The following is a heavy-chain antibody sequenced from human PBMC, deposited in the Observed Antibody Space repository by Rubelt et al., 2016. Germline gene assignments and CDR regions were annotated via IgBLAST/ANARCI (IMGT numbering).Heavy chain of an antibody. CDR2: ISHSGST. V-gene: IGHV4-4*02. Sequence: QVQLQESGPGLVKPSGTLSLTCAVSGGSITSNNWWSWVRQSPGKGLEWIGEISHSGSTNYNPSLKSRVTISVDTSNTQFALRLSPVAAADTAVYFCGRGVDPAKTGYWGQGTLVTVSS. CDR3: GRGVDPAKTGY. J-gene: IGHJ4*02. D-gene: IGHD5-12*01. CDR1: GGSITSNNW.